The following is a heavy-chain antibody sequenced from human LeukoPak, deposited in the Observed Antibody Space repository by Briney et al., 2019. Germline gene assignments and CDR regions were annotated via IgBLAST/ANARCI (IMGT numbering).Heavy chain of an antibody. Sequence: SETLSLTCTVSGGSISSYYWSWIRQPPGKGLEWIGYIYYSGSTNYNPSLKSRVTISVDTSKNQFSLKLSSVTAADTAVYYCARDHDSSGYYFQNWGQGTMVTVSS. J-gene: IGHJ3*01. V-gene: IGHV4-59*12. D-gene: IGHD3-22*01. CDR2: IYYSGST. CDR1: GGSISSYY. CDR3: ARDHDSSGYYFQN.